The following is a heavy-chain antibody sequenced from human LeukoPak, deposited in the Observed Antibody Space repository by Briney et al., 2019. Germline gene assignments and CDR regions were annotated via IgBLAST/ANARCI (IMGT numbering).Heavy chain of an antibody. Sequence: GGSLRLSCAASGFTLSDSWMSWVRQAPGEGREGVANMSQDGSAKGYGDSVKGRFTISRDNARNSLYLQMSSLRPEDTAVYYCATYTHWVAGDVWGQGTTVTVSS. J-gene: IGHJ6*02. CDR1: GFTLSDSW. V-gene: IGHV3-7*01. D-gene: IGHD3-16*01. CDR2: MSQDGSAK. CDR3: ATYTHWVAGDV.